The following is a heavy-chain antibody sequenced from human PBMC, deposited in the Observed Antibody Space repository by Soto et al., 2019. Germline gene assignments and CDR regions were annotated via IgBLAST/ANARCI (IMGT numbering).Heavy chain of an antibody. V-gene: IGHV2-5*02. CDR3: AHIVVAGLGYYFDY. J-gene: IGHJ4*02. D-gene: IGHD6-19*01. Sequence: QITLKESGPTLVKPTQTLTLTCTFLGFSLSSTRMSVGWIRHPPGKSLEWLALIYWDDDKRYSPFLKSRLTITNDTSKNQVVLTMSNMDPLDTARYYCAHIVVAGLGYYFDYWGQGTLVTVSS. CDR2: IYWDDDK. CDR1: GFSLSSTRMS.